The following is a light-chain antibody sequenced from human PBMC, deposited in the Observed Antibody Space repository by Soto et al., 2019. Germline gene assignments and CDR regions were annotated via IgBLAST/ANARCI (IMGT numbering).Light chain of an antibody. J-gene: IGLJ2*01. CDR2: SNN. Sequence: QSMLTQPPSASGTPGQRVTISCSGSSSNIGSNTVNWYQQLPGTAPKLLIYSNNQRPSGVPDRFSGSKSGTSASLAISGLQSEDEADYYCAAWDGSLNGVVFGGGTKVTVL. CDR1: SSNIGSNT. V-gene: IGLV1-44*01. CDR3: AAWDGSLNGVV.